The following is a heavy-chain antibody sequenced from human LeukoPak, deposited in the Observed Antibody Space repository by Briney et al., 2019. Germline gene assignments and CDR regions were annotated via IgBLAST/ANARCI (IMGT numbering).Heavy chain of an antibody. CDR1: GYTFTSYG. D-gene: IGHD6-13*01. CDR3: ARLRQLTYYYYYYGMDV. Sequence: ASVTVASKAYGYTFTSYGISWVRQAPGQGLEWMGWISAYNGNTNYAQKIQGRVTMSTDTSTSTAYIELRSLRSDDTAVYYCARLRQLTYYYYYYGMDVWGQGTTVTVSS. J-gene: IGHJ6*02. CDR2: ISAYNGNT. V-gene: IGHV1-18*01.